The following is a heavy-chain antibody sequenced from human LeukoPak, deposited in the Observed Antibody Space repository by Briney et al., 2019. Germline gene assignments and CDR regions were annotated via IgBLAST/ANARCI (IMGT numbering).Heavy chain of an antibody. Sequence: GASVTVSCKASGYTFSSYGISWVRQAPGQGLEWMGWISAYEGNTDYAQNLQGRVTMTTDTSTSTAYMELRSLRSDDTAVYYCARAVRGYSYAYLPYWGQGTLVTVSS. CDR3: ARAVRGYSYAYLPY. CDR2: ISAYEGNT. V-gene: IGHV1-18*01. D-gene: IGHD5-18*01. CDR1: GYTFSSYG. J-gene: IGHJ4*02.